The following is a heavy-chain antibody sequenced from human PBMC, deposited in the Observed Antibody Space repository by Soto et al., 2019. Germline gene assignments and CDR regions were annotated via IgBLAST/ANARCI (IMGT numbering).Heavy chain of an antibody. V-gene: IGHV3-23*01. D-gene: IGHD4-17*01. CDR3: ALEPDYGNYVLDY. CDR2: ISGSGGST. CDR1: GFTFSSYA. J-gene: IGHJ4*01. Sequence: PGGSLRLSCAASGFTFSSYAMSLVRQSPVKGLEWVSAISGSGGSTYYADSVKSRFTIPRDNSKNTLYLQMNSLRAEDTAVYYCALEPDYGNYVLDYWGQRSLVPGSS.